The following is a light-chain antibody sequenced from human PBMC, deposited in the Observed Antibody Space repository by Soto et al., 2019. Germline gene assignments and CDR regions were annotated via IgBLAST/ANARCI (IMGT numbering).Light chain of an antibody. Sequence: EIVLTQSPGTLSLSPGERATLSCRASQSVSSNYFAWYQQKPGQAPRLLIYGVSSRATGIPDRFSGSGSGTDFTLTISSLEPEDSAVYYCQQHLGRHTFGQGTKVDIK. J-gene: IGKJ1*01. CDR3: QQHLGRHT. CDR2: GVS. CDR1: QSVSSNY. V-gene: IGKV3-20*01.